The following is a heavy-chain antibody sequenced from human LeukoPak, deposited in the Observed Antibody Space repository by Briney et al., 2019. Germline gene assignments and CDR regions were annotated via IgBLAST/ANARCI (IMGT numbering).Heavy chain of an antibody. Sequence: PGGSLRLSCAASGFTFSSYAMSWVRQAPGKGLEWVSAISGCGGSTYYADSVKGRFTISRDNSKNTLYLQMNSLRAEDTAVYYCAKAPDYGGNSHPFDYWGQGTLVTVSS. V-gene: IGHV3-23*01. J-gene: IGHJ4*02. D-gene: IGHD4-23*01. CDR3: AKAPDYGGNSHPFDY. CDR1: GFTFSSYA. CDR2: ISGCGGST.